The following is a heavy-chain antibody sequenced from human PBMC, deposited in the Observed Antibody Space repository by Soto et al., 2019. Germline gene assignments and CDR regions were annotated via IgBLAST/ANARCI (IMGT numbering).Heavy chain of an antibody. CDR2: IFSDNER. Sequence: SGPTLVNPTETLTLNCTVSGFSLTTGKMGVSWIRQPPGKALEWLAHIFSDNERSYSTSLQGRLTISKDTSGSQVVLSMTNVDPVDTATYYCARMNVDSYQFYYAIDVWGQGTTVTVSS. CDR3: ARMNVDSYQFYYAIDV. D-gene: IGHD4-17*01. V-gene: IGHV2-26*01. J-gene: IGHJ6*02. CDR1: GFSLTTGKMG.